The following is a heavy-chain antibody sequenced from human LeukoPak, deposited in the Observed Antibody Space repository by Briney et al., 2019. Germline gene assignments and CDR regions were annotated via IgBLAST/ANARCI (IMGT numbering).Heavy chain of an antibody. CDR3: ARALYYYDSSGYYDY. Sequence: ASLKVSCKASGYTFTGYYMHWVRQAPGQGLEWMGWINPNSGGTNYAQKFQGRVTMTRDTSISTAYMELSRLRSDDTAVYYCARALYYYDSSGYYDYWGQGTLVTVSS. D-gene: IGHD3-22*01. J-gene: IGHJ4*02. V-gene: IGHV1-2*02. CDR1: GYTFTGYY. CDR2: INPNSGGT.